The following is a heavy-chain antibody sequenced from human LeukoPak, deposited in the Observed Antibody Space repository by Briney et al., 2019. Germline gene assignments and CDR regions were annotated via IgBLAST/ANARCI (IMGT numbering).Heavy chain of an antibody. J-gene: IGHJ4*02. V-gene: IGHV4-31*03. CDR3: ARAGGFFSPFGY. CDR1: GGSISSGGYY. CDR2: IYYSGST. D-gene: IGHD3-16*01. Sequence: PSETLSLTCTVSGGSISSGGYYWSWIRQHPGKGLEWIGYIYYSGSTYYNPSLKSRVTISVDTSKDQFSLKLSSVTAADTAVYYCARAGGFFSPFGYWGQGTLVTVSS.